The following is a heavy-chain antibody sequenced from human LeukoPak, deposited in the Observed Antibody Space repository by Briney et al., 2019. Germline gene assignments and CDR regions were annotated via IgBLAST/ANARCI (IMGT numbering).Heavy chain of an antibody. Sequence: ASVKVSCKASGYTFTSYGISWVRQAPGQGLEWMGWISAYNGNTNYAQKLQGRVTMTRDTSISTAYMELSSLRSEDTAVYYCARVVVTMVRGVPNNWFDPWGQGTLVTVSS. CDR3: ARVVVTMVRGVPNNWFDP. CDR2: ISAYNGNT. J-gene: IGHJ5*02. CDR1: GYTFTSYG. D-gene: IGHD3-10*01. V-gene: IGHV1-18*01.